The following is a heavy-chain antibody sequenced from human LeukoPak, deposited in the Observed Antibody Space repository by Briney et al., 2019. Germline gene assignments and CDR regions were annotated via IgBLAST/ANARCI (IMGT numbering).Heavy chain of an antibody. CDR3: ARAQKDPWYRYYYYIDI. CDR2: IDQSGTT. CDR1: GGSFSGYY. V-gene: IGHV4-34*01. Sequence: SETLSLTCAVYGGSFSGYYWSWIRQPPGKGLEWIGEIDQSGTTYYNPSLKGRVAISTDTSKNQFSLKLSSVTAAETAVYYSARAQKDPWYRYYYYIDIWGKGTTVTVSS. J-gene: IGHJ6*03. D-gene: IGHD6-13*01.